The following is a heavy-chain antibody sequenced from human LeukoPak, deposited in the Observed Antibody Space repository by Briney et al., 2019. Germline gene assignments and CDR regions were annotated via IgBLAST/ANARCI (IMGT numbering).Heavy chain of an antibody. D-gene: IGHD2-2*01. CDR2: ISSSSSYI. Sequence: GGSLRLSCAASGFTFSSYSMNWVRQAPGKGLEWVSSISSSSSYIYYADSVKGRFTISRDNAKNSLYLQMNSLRAADTAVYYCARDSGEYCSSTSCQYFQHWGQGTLVTVSS. V-gene: IGHV3-21*01. J-gene: IGHJ1*01. CDR1: GFTFSSYS. CDR3: ARDSGEYCSSTSCQYFQH.